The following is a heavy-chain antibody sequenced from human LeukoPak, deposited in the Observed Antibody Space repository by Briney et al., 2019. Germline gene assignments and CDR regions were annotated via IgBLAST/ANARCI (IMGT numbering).Heavy chain of an antibody. Sequence: GGSLRLSCAASGFTFSSYSMNWVRQAPGKGLEWVSSISSSSSYIYYADSVKGRFTISRDNAKNSLYLQMNSLRAEDMAVYCCASQWSLYGSGSFYWGQGTLVTVSS. CDR3: ASQWSLYGSGSFY. CDR1: GFTFSSYS. J-gene: IGHJ4*02. V-gene: IGHV3-21*01. D-gene: IGHD3-10*01. CDR2: ISSSSSYI.